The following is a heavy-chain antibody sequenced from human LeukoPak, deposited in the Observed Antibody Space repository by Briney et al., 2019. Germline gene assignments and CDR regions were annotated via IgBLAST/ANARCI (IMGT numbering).Heavy chain of an antibody. CDR2: INPNSGGT. J-gene: IGHJ3*02. V-gene: IGHV1-2*02. Sequence: GASVKVSCKASGYTFTGYYMHWVRQAPGQGLEWMGWINPNSGGTNYAQKFQGRVTMTRDTSISTAYMELSRLRSDDTAVYYCARLVPVEWLLSLPIWGQGTMVTVSS. D-gene: IGHD3-3*01. CDR1: GYTFTGYY. CDR3: ARLVPVEWLLSLPI.